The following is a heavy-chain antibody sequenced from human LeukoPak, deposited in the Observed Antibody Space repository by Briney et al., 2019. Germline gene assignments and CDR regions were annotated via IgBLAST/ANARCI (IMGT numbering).Heavy chain of an antibody. CDR2: ISAYNGDT. Sequence: ASVKVSCKASGYTFTSYGISWVRQAPGQGLEWMGWISAYNGDTNYAQKLQGRVTMTTDTSTSTAYMELRSLRSDDTAVYYCASTPSSGWPTPSGYWGQGTLVTVSS. J-gene: IGHJ4*02. CDR3: ASTPSSGWPTPSGY. CDR1: GYTFTSYG. D-gene: IGHD6-19*01. V-gene: IGHV1-18*01.